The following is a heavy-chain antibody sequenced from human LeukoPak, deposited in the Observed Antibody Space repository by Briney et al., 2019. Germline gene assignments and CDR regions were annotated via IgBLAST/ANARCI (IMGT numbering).Heavy chain of an antibody. Sequence: ASVKVSCKASGYTFTGYYMHWVRQAPGQGLEWMGWINPNSGGTNYAQKFQGRVTMTRDTSISTAYMELSRLRSDDTAVYYCARDYGDYEYFDYWGRGTLVTVSS. CDR2: INPNSGGT. CDR3: ARDYGDYEYFDY. CDR1: GYTFTGYY. D-gene: IGHD4-17*01. V-gene: IGHV1-2*02. J-gene: IGHJ4*02.